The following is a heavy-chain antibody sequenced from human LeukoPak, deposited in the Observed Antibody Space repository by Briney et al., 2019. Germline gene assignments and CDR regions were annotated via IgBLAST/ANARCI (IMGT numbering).Heavy chain of an antibody. CDR1: GFTFNNYW. CDR3: AKDTVKVTTIRRVPHYMDV. CDR2: IKQDGSEK. V-gene: IGHV3-7*01. Sequence: GGSLRLSCAASGFTFNNYWMNWVRQAPGKGLEWVANIKQDGSEKYYVDSVKGRFTISRDNAKNSLYLQMNSLRAEDTAVYYCAKDTVKVTTIRRVPHYMDVWGKGATVTISS. D-gene: IGHD5-12*01. J-gene: IGHJ6*03.